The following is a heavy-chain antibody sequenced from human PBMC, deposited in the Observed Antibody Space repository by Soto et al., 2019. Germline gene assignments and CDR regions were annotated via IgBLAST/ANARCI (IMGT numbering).Heavy chain of an antibody. CDR1: GGSFSGYY. CDR2: INHSGST. CDR3: ASLLTTEYLDY. J-gene: IGHJ4*02. Sequence: PSETLSLTCAVYGGSFSGYYWSWIRQPPGKGLEWIGEINHSGSTNYNPSLKSRVTISVDTSKNQFSLKLSSVTAADTAVYYCASLLTTEYLDYWGQGTLVTVSS. D-gene: IGHD4-4*01. V-gene: IGHV4-34*01.